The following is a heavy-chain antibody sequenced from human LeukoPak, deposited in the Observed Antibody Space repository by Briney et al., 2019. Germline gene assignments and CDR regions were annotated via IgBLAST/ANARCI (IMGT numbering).Heavy chain of an antibody. CDR1: GYTLTELS. Sequence: ASVKVSCKVSGYTLTELSMHWVRQAPGKGLEWMGGFDPEDGETIYAQKFQGRVTMTEDTSTDTAYMELSSLRSDDTAVYYCAREGVTIFGLVRTQTTKSPHRFDPWGQGTLVTVSS. CDR3: AREGVTIFGLVRTQTTKSPHRFDP. D-gene: IGHD3-3*01. V-gene: IGHV1-24*01. J-gene: IGHJ5*02. CDR2: FDPEDGET.